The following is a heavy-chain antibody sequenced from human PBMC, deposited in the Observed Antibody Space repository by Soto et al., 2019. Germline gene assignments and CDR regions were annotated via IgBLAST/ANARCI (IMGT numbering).Heavy chain of an antibody. CDR2: IRSKAYGGTT. D-gene: IGHD3-10*01. V-gene: IGHV3-49*04. J-gene: IGHJ3*02. Sequence: GGSLRLSCTASGFTFGDYAMSWVRQAPGKGPEWVGFIRSKAYGGTTEYAASVKGRFTISRDDSKSIAYLQMNSLKTEDTAVYYCTSERYYYGSGSDAFDIWGQGTMVTVS. CDR3: TSERYYYGSGSDAFDI. CDR1: GFTFGDYA.